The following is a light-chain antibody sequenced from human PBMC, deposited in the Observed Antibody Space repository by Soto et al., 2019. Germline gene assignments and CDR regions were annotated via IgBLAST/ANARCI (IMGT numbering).Light chain of an antibody. CDR2: AAS. Sequence: DIQMTQSPSSLSASVGDRVTITCRASQSISSYLNWYQQKPGKAPKLLIYAASSLQSGVPSRFSGSGSGTDFTLTISSLQPEDFATYYCLQHNSYPRTFGGGTKVDIK. CDR1: QSISSY. J-gene: IGKJ4*01. V-gene: IGKV1-17*01. CDR3: LQHNSYPRT.